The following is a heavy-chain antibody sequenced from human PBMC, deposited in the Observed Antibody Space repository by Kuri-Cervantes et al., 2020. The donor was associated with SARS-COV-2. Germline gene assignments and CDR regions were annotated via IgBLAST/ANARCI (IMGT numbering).Heavy chain of an antibody. CDR2: ISSSSSTI. Sequence: LTCAASGFTFSSYSMNWVRQAPGKGLEWVSYISSSSSTIYYADSVKGRFTISRDNAKNSLYLQMNSLRDEDTAVYYCARGSNYYDSSGYYSWGQGTLVTVSS. CDR3: ARGSNYYDSSGYYS. J-gene: IGHJ4*02. CDR1: GFTFSSYS. V-gene: IGHV3-48*02. D-gene: IGHD3-22*01.